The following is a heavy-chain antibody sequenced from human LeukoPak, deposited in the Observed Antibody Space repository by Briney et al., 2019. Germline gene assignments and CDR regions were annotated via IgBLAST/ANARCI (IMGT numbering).Heavy chain of an antibody. CDR3: AKYTYYYGSGFLSRGAFDI. J-gene: IGHJ3*02. Sequence: PGGSLRLSCAASGFTFSSYAMSWVRQAPGKGLEWVSAISGSGGSTYYADSVKGRFTISRDNSKNTLYLQMNSLRAEDTAVYYCAKYTYYYGSGFLSRGAFDIWGQGTMVTVSS. D-gene: IGHD3-10*01. CDR2: ISGSGGST. CDR1: GFTFSSYA. V-gene: IGHV3-23*01.